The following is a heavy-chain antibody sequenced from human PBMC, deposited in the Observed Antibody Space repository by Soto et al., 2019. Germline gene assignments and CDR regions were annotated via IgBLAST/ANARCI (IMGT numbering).Heavy chain of an antibody. CDR2: IYYSGST. V-gene: IGHV4-59*01. Sequence: KTSETLSLTCTVSGGSISSYYWSWIRQPPGKGLEWIGYIYYSGSTNYNPSLKSRVTISVDTSKNQFSLKLSSVTAADTAVYYCARHKIGQVQGVIREVWFDPWGQGTLVTVSS. CDR1: GGSISSYY. D-gene: IGHD3-10*01. J-gene: IGHJ5*02. CDR3: ARHKIGQVQGVIREVWFDP.